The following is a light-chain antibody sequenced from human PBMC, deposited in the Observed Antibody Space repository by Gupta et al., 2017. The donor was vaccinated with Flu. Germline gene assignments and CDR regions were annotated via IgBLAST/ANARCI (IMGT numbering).Light chain of an antibody. V-gene: IGKV4-1*01. CDR2: WKS. Sequence: DIVMTQSPASLAVSLAEGAPINCKSSQSVLYSSNNKNYLAWYQQKPGQHPKLLIYWKSTRESGVPDGCSGSGSGTDFTLPISSLQAEDDAVYYCQQYDSTPMTFGQGTKVEIK. CDR3: QQYDSTPMT. J-gene: IGKJ1*01. CDR1: QSVLYSSNNKNY.